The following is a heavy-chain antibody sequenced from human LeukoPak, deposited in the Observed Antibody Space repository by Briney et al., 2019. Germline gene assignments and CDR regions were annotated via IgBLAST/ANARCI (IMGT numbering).Heavy chain of an antibody. V-gene: IGHV4-59*13. J-gene: IGHJ6*02. CDR2: IYYSGTT. CDR3: AREAGSYSSSRYYYYYGMDV. D-gene: IGHD6-6*01. Sequence: SETLSLTCTVSGGSISSYYWSWLRQPPGKGLEWSGYIYYSGTTTYNPSLTSRVTISVDTSKKQCSLKLSSVTAADTAVYYCAREAGSYSSSRYYYYYGMDVWGQGTTVTVSS. CDR1: GGSISSYY.